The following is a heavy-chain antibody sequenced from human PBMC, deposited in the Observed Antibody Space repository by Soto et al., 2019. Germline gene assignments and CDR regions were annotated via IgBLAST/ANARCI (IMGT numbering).Heavy chain of an antibody. CDR2: IWYDGSNK. CDR3: ARGGYSYGYFDY. CDR1: GFTFSSYG. Sequence: GGSLRLSCAASGFTFSSYGMHWVRQAPGKGLEWVAVIWYDGSNKYYADSVKGRFTISRDNSKNTLYLQMNSLRAEDTAVYYCARGGYSYGYFDYWGQGTLVTVSS. D-gene: IGHD5-18*01. J-gene: IGHJ4*02. V-gene: IGHV3-33*01.